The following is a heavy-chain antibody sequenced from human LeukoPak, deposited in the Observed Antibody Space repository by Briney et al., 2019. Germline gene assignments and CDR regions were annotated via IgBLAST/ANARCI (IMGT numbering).Heavy chain of an antibody. V-gene: IGHV3-23*01. D-gene: IGHD6-13*01. J-gene: IGHJ4*02. CDR3: ADAHTGIAAAGMGY. CDR1: GFTFSTYA. Sequence: PGGSLRLSCAVSGFTFSTYAMSWVRQAPGKGLEWVSTISGSGASTYYTDSVKGRFTISRDNSKNTLYLQMNSLRAEDTAVYYCADAHTGIAAAGMGYWGQGTLVTVSS. CDR2: ISGSGAST.